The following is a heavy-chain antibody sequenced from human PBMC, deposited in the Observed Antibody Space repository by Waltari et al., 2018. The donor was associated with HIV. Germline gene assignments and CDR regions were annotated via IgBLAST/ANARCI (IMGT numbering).Heavy chain of an antibody. D-gene: IGHD3-10*01. V-gene: IGHV3-72*01. Sequence: DVQMVESGGGLVQPGGSLRLSCVGSGFIFSDHYMDRVRQAPGKGLEWVGRTRNQVNGYATEYAASVEGRFSISRDDSKNSVSLQMNGLKTDDTAVYYCVRGPVVGNYYSGMDVWGQGTTVIVSS. J-gene: IGHJ6*02. CDR3: VRGPVVGNYYSGMDV. CDR1: GFIFSDHY. CDR2: TRNQVNGYAT.